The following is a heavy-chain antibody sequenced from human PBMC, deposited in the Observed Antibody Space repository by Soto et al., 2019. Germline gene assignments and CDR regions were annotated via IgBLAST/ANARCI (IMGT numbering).Heavy chain of an antibody. Sequence: ASVKVSCKASGYTFTSYGISWVRQAPGQGLEWMGWISAYNGNTNYAQKLQGRVTMTTDTSTSTAYMELRSLRSDDTAVYYCARATYYYDCSGYYLHYFDYWGQRTLVTVSA. CDR2: ISAYNGNT. CDR3: ARATYYYDCSGYYLHYFDY. CDR1: GYTFTSYG. V-gene: IGHV1-18*01. D-gene: IGHD3-22*01. J-gene: IGHJ4*02.